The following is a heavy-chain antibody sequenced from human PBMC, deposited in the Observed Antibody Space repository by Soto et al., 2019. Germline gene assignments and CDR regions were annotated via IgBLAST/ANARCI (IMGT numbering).Heavy chain of an antibody. V-gene: IGHV3-23*01. CDR1: GFTISSYA. Sequence: XGSLILSCAASGFTISSYAMSWVRKAPGKGLEWVSAISGSGGSTYYADSVKGRFTISRDNSKNTLYLQMNSLRAEDTAVYYCAKARVGSSSSPYYYGMDGWGKGTTVTVSS. D-gene: IGHD6-6*01. J-gene: IGHJ6*04. CDR2: ISGSGGST. CDR3: AKARVGSSSSPYYYGMDG.